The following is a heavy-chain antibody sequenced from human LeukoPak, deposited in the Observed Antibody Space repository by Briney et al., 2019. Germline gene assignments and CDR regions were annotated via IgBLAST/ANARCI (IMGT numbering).Heavy chain of an antibody. J-gene: IGHJ5*02. D-gene: IGHD2-2*01. V-gene: IGHV3-23*01. CDR3: AKELGYCSSTSCSYNWFDP. CDR2: ISGSGGST. Sequence: GGFLRLSCAASGFTFSSYAMSWVRQAPGKGLEWVSAISGSGGSTYYADSVKGRFTISRDNSKNTLYLQMNSLRAEDTAVYYCAKELGYCSSTSCSYNWFDPWGQGTLVTVSS. CDR1: GFTFSSYA.